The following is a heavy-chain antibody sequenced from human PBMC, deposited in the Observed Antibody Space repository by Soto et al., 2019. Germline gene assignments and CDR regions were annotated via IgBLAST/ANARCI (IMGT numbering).Heavy chain of an antibody. Sequence: GESLRLSCAASGFTFSDYYMTWIRQAPGKGLEWVSYISSSGSTIYYADSVKGRFTISRDNAKNSLYLQMNILRGEDTAVYYGARSSVTPNGWWGYVLDVGGQGTTVTAP. CDR2: ISSSGSTI. D-gene: IGHD2-15*01. CDR3: ARSSVTPNGWWGYVLDV. J-gene: IGHJ6*02. CDR1: GFTFSDYY. V-gene: IGHV3-11*01.